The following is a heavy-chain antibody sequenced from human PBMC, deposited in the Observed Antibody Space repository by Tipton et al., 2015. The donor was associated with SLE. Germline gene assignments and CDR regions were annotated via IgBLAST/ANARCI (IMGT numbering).Heavy chain of an antibody. CDR3: ARVRGRGYSQH. V-gene: IGHV4-59*07. CDR1: GGSISSYY. D-gene: IGHD3-10*01. CDR2: IYYSGST. Sequence: TLSLTCTVSGGSISSYYWSWIRQPPGKGLEWIGYIYYSGSTNYNPSLKSRVTISVDTSKNQFSLKLSSVTAADTAVYYCARVRGRGYSQHWGQGTLVTVSS. J-gene: IGHJ1*01.